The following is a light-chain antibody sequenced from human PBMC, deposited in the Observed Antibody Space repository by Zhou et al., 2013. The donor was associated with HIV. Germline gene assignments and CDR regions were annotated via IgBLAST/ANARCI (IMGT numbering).Light chain of an antibody. V-gene: IGKV3-20*01. CDR3: QQYNNPPYT. Sequence: EIVLTQSPGTLSLSPGERATLSCRASQSISSSYLAWYQQKPGQAPKLLIYGVSSRAAGIPDRISGSGFGAEFTLTISRLEPEDFAVYYCQQYNNPPYTFGQGTKLE. CDR2: GVS. J-gene: IGKJ2*01. CDR1: QSISSSY.